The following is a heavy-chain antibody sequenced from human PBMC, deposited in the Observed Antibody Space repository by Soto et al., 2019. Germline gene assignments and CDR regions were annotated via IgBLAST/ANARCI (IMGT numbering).Heavy chain of an antibody. J-gene: IGHJ4*02. CDR1: GFTFSSYG. D-gene: IGHD2-15*01. V-gene: IGHV3-33*01. Sequence: QVQLVESGGGVVQPGRSLRLSCAASGFTFSSYGMHWVRQAPGKGLEWVAVIWYDGSNKYYADSVKGRFTISRDNSKNTLYLQMNSLRAEDTAVYYCARALLRNGGNASLGYWGQGTLVTVSS. CDR3: ARALLRNGGNASLGY. CDR2: IWYDGSNK.